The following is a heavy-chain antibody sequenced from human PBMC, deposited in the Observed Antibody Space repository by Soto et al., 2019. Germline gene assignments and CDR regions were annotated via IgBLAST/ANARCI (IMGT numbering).Heavy chain of an antibody. Sequence: SETLSLTCTVSGGSISSYYWSWIRQPPGKGLEWIGYIYYSGSTNYNPSPKSRVTISVDTSKNQFSLKLSSVTAADTAVYYCARVADFWSGYNWFDPWGQGTLVTVSS. V-gene: IGHV4-59*01. CDR1: GGSISSYY. J-gene: IGHJ5*02. D-gene: IGHD3-3*01. CDR3: ARVADFWSGYNWFDP. CDR2: IYYSGST.